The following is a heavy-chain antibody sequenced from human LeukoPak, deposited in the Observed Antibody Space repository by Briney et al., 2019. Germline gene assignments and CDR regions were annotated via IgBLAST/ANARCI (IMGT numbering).Heavy chain of an antibody. CDR3: ARALDSSGHYGY. CDR1: AYSISSSYY. CDR2: IYHSGST. V-gene: IGHV4-38-2*01. D-gene: IGHD3-22*01. Sequence: PSETLSLTCAVSAYSISSSYYWGRIRQPPGKGLEWIGSIYHSGSTYYNPSLKSRVTISVDTSKNQFSLKLSSVTAADTAVYYYARALDSSGHYGYWGQGTLVTVSS. J-gene: IGHJ4*02.